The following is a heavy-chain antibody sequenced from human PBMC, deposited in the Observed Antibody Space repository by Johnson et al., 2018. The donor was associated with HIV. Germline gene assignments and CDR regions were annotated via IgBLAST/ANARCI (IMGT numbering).Heavy chain of an antibody. V-gene: IGHV3-30*03. J-gene: IGHJ3*01. CDR1: EFTFSSYG. Sequence: QMLLVEYGGGVVQPGRSLRLSCAASEFTFSSYGMHWVRQAPGKGLAWLAVISYDGSNTYYADSVKGRFTISRDNSKNTLYLQMNSLRVEDTAVYYCARERGISGGFDFWGQGTRVSVSS. CDR2: ISYDGSNT. CDR3: ARERGISGGFDF. D-gene: IGHD2-15*01.